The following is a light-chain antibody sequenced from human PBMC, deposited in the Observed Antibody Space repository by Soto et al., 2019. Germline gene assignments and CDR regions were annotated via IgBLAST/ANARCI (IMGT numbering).Light chain of an antibody. V-gene: IGKV1-39*01. CDR1: QSISNY. CDR2: AAS. CDR3: QQSYSTPRT. Sequence: DIQMTQSPSSLSASVGDRVTITCRASQSISNYLNWYQQKPGKAPKLLMYAASSLQRGVPSRFSGSGSGTDFTLTISSLQPEDFATYYCQQSYSTPRTFGQGTKVEI. J-gene: IGKJ1*01.